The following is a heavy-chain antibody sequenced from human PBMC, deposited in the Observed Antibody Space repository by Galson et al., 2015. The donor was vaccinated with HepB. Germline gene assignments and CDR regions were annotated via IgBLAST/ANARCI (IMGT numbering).Heavy chain of an antibody. CDR3: ARAVRNQLLSEY. CDR2: MNPNSTNT. CDR1: GYTFTSYD. D-gene: IGHD1-26*01. V-gene: IGHV1-8*01. J-gene: IGHJ4*02. Sequence: SVKVSCKASGYTFTSYDVTWVRQAPGQALEWMGWMNPNSTNTGYARNFQGRVTMTGDTSMDTAYMGRSSLTSEDTAVYYCARAVRNQLLSEYWGQGTLVTVSS.